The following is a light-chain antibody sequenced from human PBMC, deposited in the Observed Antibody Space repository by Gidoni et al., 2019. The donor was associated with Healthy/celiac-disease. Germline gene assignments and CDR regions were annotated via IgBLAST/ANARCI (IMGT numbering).Light chain of an antibody. Sequence: SYELTQPPSVSVSPGQPASITCTGDKLGDTYACWYQQKPGQSPVPVSYQDSKRPSGIPERFSGSNSGNTATLTISGTQAMDEADYYCQAWDSSTVVFGGGTKLTVL. J-gene: IGLJ2*01. V-gene: IGLV3-1*01. CDR1: KLGDTY. CDR2: QDS. CDR3: QAWDSSTVV.